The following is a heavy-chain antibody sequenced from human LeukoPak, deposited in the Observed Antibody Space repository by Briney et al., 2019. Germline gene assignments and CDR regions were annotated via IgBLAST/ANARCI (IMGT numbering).Heavy chain of an antibody. Sequence: PSDTLSLTCTVSGGSISSGDYYWSWMRQPPGTGLEWMGYIYYSGSTYYNPSLRSRVTISVDTSKNQFSLKRNSVTAADTAVYYCGREGIPYSPSPYYFDYWGQGNLVTVSS. CDR3: GREGIPYSPSPYYFDY. CDR1: GGSISSGDYY. V-gene: IGHV4-30-4*02. CDR2: IYYSGST. D-gene: IGHD3-9*01. J-gene: IGHJ4*02.